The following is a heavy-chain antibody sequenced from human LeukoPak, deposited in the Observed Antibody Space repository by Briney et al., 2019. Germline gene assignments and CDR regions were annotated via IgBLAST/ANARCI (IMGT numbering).Heavy chain of an antibody. V-gene: IGHV1-18*01. CDR2: ISAYNGNT. D-gene: IGHD3-22*01. CDR1: GYTFTSYG. Sequence: GASVKVSCKASGYTFTSYGISWVRQAPGQGLEWMGWISAYNGNTNYAQKFQGRVTMTTDTSTSTAYMELRSLRSDDTAVYHCARDPSYDSSDYPNWFDPWGQGTLVTVSS. CDR3: ARDPSYDSSDYPNWFDP. J-gene: IGHJ5*02.